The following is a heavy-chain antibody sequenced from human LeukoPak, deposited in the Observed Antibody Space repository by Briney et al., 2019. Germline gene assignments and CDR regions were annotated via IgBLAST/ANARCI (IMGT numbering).Heavy chain of an antibody. CDR2: INPNHGDT. D-gene: IGHD3-9*01. Sequence: EASVKVSCKASGYTFTGYYMHWVRRAPGQGLEWMGWINPNHGDTNYAQKFQDRVSMTRDTSISTAYMHLSRLRSADTAVYYCARSPHILTGENFDYWGQGTLLTVSS. J-gene: IGHJ4*02. CDR3: ARSPHILTGENFDY. V-gene: IGHV1-2*02. CDR1: GYTFTGYY.